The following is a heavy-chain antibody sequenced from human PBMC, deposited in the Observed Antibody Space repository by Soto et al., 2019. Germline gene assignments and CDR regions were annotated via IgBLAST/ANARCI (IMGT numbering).Heavy chain of an antibody. D-gene: IGHD5-18*01. CDR2: VNSDGSIT. CDR3: TRDQRYSSAV. CDR1: GFDFTNSW. J-gene: IGHJ4*02. V-gene: IGHV3-74*01. Sequence: EVQLVESGGGLVQPGGSLRLSCAASGFDFTNSWMHWVRQAPGKGLVWVSHVNSDGSITTYADSVKGRFTISRDNAKNTAYLQMNSLRVEDTAVYYCTRDQRYSSAVWGQGTLVTVSS.